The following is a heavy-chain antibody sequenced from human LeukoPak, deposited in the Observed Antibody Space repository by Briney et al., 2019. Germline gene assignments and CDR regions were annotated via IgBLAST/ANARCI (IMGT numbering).Heavy chain of an antibody. Sequence: GGSLRLSCAASGFTFSSYDMHWVRQATGKGLEWVSAIGTAGDTFYPGSVKGRFTISRENAKNSLYLQMNSLRAGDTAVYYCARGGCSGGSCYADYWGQGTLVTVSS. D-gene: IGHD2-15*01. V-gene: IGHV3-13*01. CDR1: GFTFSSYD. J-gene: IGHJ4*02. CDR2: IGTAGDT. CDR3: ARGGCSGGSCYADY.